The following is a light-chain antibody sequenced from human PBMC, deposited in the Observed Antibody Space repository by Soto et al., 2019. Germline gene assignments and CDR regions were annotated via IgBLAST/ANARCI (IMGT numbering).Light chain of an antibody. V-gene: IGKV3-20*01. CDR3: QQYNNWPRWT. CDR2: GVS. J-gene: IGKJ1*01. CDR1: QSVSNNY. Sequence: EIVLAQSPATLSLSPVERATLSCMASQSVSNNYLAWFQQKPGQAPRLLIYGVSNRATGIPDRFSGSGSGTDFTLTISRLEPEDFAVYYCQQYNNWPRWTFGQGTKVDI.